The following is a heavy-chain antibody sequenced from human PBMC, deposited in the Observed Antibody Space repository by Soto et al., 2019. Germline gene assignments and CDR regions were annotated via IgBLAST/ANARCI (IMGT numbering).Heavy chain of an antibody. CDR1: RLTFSDYA. D-gene: IGHD3-22*01. V-gene: IGHV3-23*01. CDR3: EKGDISGYPRYCDY. J-gene: IGHJ4*02. CDR2: ISGSGGGT. Sequence: EVQLLESGGGLVQPGGSLRLSCAASRLTFSDYAMSWVRQAPGKGLEWVSDISGSGGGTYYADSVKGRFTISRDNAKKTLYRKMNSLRAEDTSVYYCEKGDISGYPRYCDYWGQGTLVTGSS.